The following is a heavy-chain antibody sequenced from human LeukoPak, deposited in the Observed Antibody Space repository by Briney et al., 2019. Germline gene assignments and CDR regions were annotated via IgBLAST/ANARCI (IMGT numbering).Heavy chain of an antibody. CDR3: ARANYYDRGFDP. CDR2: INSDGSST. CDR1: GFTFSSYW. J-gene: IGHJ5*02. V-gene: IGHV3-74*01. D-gene: IGHD3-22*01. Sequence: GGSLRLSCAASGFTFSSYWMHWVRQAPGKGLVWVSRINSDGSSTSYADSVKGRFTISRDNAKNTLYLRLNSLRAEDTAVYYCARANYYDRGFDPWGQGTLVTVSS.